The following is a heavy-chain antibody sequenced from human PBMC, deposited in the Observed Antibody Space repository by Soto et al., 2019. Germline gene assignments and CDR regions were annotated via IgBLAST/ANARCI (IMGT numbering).Heavy chain of an antibody. Sequence: EVQLLESGGGLVQPGGSLRLSCAASGFRFSSDDMSWVRQAPGKGLEWGSAISGSGDRTYYADSVKGRFTISRDNSQNKLYLQMNSLRAEDTAVYYCANRDTSMVTRYYYGMDVWGQGTTVTVSS. CDR2: ISGSGDRT. V-gene: IGHV3-23*01. D-gene: IGHD5-18*01. CDR3: ANRDTSMVTRYYYGMDV. CDR1: GFRFSSDD. J-gene: IGHJ6*02.